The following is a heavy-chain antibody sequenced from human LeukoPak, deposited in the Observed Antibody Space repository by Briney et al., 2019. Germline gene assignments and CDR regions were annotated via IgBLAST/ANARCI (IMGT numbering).Heavy chain of an antibody. D-gene: IGHD3-16*01. Sequence: GGSLRLSCAASGFTFDDYGMSWVRQAPGKGLEWVSGINWNGGSTGYADSVKGRFTISRDNAKNSLYLQMNSLRAEDTALYYCAGAEGGGYYYYYMDVWGKGTTVTVSS. J-gene: IGHJ6*03. CDR1: GFTFDDYG. CDR2: INWNGGST. V-gene: IGHV3-20*04. CDR3: AGAEGGGYYYYYMDV.